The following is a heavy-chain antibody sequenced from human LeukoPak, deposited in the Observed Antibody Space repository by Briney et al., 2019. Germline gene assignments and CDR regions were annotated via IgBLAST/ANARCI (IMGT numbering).Heavy chain of an antibody. CDR2: IIPIFGTA. D-gene: IGHD3-22*01. CDR3: ARTTYYYDSSGYGGNWFDP. V-gene: IGHV1-69*05. Sequence: SVKVSCKASGGTFSSYAISWVRQAPGQGLEWMGGIIPIFGTANYAQKFQGRVTITTDESTSTAYMELSSLRSEDTAVYYCARTTYYYDSSGYGGNWFDPWGQGTLVTVSS. CDR1: GGTFSSYA. J-gene: IGHJ5*02.